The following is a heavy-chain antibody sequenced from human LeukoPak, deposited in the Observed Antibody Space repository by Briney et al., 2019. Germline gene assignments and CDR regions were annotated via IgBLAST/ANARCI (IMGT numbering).Heavy chain of an antibody. Sequence: PGRSLRLSCAASGFTLSTYAMNWVRQTPGKGLEWISYISGSGNTKFYADSVRGRFTVSIDKDKNSVHLQMDSLRADDTAIYYCARVVIRSPLYYYGMDVWGLGTTVTVSS. CDR2: ISGSGNTK. CDR3: ARVVIRSPLYYYGMDV. D-gene: IGHD3-22*01. J-gene: IGHJ6*02. CDR1: GFTLSTYA. V-gene: IGHV3-48*01.